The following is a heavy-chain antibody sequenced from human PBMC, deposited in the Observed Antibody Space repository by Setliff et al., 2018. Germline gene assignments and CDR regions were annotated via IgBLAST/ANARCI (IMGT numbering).Heavy chain of an antibody. CDR2: ISSSSSYI. CDR3: ASYCSGGSCYSWGAFDI. CDR1: GFTFSSDS. D-gene: IGHD2-15*01. V-gene: IGHV3-21*04. Sequence: GGSLRLSCAASGFTFSSDSVSWVRQAPGKGLEWVSSISSSSSYIFYADSVKGRFTISRDNAKNSLYLQMNSLRAEDTAVYYCASYCSGGSCYSWGAFDIWGQGTMVTVSS. J-gene: IGHJ3*02.